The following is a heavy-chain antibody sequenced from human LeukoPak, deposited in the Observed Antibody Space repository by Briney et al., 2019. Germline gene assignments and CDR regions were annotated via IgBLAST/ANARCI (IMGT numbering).Heavy chain of an antibody. J-gene: IGHJ4*02. CDR2: ISYDGSNK. CDR1: GFTFSSYA. D-gene: IGHD4-17*01. CDR3: AREGSTVTTPYYFDY. V-gene: IGHV3-30-3*01. Sequence: GGSLRLSCAASGFTFSSYAMHWVRQAPGKGLEGVAVISYDGSNKYYADSVKGRFTISRDKSKNTLCLQMNSLRAEDTAVYYCAREGSTVTTPYYFDYWGQGTLVTVSS.